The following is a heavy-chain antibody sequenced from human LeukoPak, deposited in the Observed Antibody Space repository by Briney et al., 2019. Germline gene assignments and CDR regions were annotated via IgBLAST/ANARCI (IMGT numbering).Heavy chain of an antibody. CDR2: IYYSGST. CDR1: GFTFSSYW. Sequence: GSLRLSCAASGFTFSSYWMSWIRQPPGKGLEWIGSIYYSGSTYYNPSLKSRVTISVDTSKNQFSLKLSSVTAADTAVYYCARAWLTPTEYFQHWGQGTLVTVSS. V-gene: IGHV4-39*07. D-gene: IGHD3-22*01. CDR3: ARAWLTPTEYFQH. J-gene: IGHJ1*01.